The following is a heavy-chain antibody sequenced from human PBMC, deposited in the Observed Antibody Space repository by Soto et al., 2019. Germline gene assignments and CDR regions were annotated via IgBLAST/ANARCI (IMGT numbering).Heavy chain of an antibody. CDR1: GFTFGDYA. Sequence: GGSLRLSCTASGFTFGDYAMSWFRQAPGKGLEWVGFIRSKACGGTTEYAASVKGRFTISRDDSKSIAYLQMNSLKTEDTAVYYCSVALTGRWFDPWGQGTLVTVSS. V-gene: IGHV3-49*03. CDR3: SVALTGRWFDP. CDR2: IRSKACGGTT. D-gene: IGHD6-19*01. J-gene: IGHJ5*02.